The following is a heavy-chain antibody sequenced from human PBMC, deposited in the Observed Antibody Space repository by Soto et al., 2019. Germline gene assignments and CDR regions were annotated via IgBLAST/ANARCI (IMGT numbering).Heavy chain of an antibody. V-gene: IGHV4-30-4*01. CDR2: IYYSGST. CDR1: GGSISSGDYY. Sequence: SETLSLTCTVSGGSISSGDYYWSWIRQPPGKGLEWIGYIYYSGSTYYNPSLKSRVTISVDTSKNQFSLKLSSVTAADTAVYYCAREKGGRSSGVNWFDPWGQGTLVTVSS. D-gene: IGHD6-19*01. CDR3: AREKGGRSSGVNWFDP. J-gene: IGHJ5*02.